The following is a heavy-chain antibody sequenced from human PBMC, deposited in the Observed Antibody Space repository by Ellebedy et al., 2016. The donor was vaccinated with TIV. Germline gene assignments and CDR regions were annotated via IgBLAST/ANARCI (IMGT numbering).Heavy chain of an antibody. V-gene: IGHV1-8*01. Sequence: ASVKVSCKASGYTFTSYDINWVRRATGQGLEWMGWMNPNSGNTGYAQKFQGRVTMTRNTSISTAYMELSSLRSEDTAVYYCARGFIGSHNFDYWGQGTLVTVSS. J-gene: IGHJ4*02. CDR2: MNPNSGNT. CDR1: GYTFTSYD. D-gene: IGHD1-26*01. CDR3: ARGFIGSHNFDY.